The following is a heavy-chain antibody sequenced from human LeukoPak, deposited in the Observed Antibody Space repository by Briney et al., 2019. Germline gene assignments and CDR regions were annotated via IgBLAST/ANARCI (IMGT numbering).Heavy chain of an antibody. CDR3: AKGASGWHYYFDY. CDR1: GFTFSSYA. Sequence: GGSLSLSCAASGFTFSSYAMSWVRQPPGKGLGWVSAIGGSDGTTYYADSVKGRFTISRDNSKNTLYLQMNNWRVEDTAAYYCAKGASGWHYYFDYWGQGTLVTVSS. V-gene: IGHV3-23*01. J-gene: IGHJ4*02. CDR2: IGGSDGTT. D-gene: IGHD6-19*01.